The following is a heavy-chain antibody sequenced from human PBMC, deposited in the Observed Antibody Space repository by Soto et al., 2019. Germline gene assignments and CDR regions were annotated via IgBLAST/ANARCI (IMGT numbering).Heavy chain of an antibody. D-gene: IGHD6-13*01. CDR3: ARRYSSSSDY. J-gene: IGHJ4*02. CDR1: GGSLSSSSDY. CDR2: SYYSGST. Sequence: SETLSLTCTVSGGSLSSSSDYWGWIRQPPGKGLDWIGSSYYSGSTYYNPSLKSRVTIPVDTSKNQFSLKLSSVTAADTAVYYCARRYSSSSDYWGQGTLVTVSS. V-gene: IGHV4-39*07.